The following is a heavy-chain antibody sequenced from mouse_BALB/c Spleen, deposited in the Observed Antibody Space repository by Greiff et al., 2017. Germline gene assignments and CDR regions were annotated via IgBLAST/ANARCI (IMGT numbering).Heavy chain of an antibody. CDR1: GDSITSGY. CDR2: ISYSGST. D-gene: IGHD2-2*01. J-gene: IGHJ3*01. V-gene: IGHV3-8*02. CDR3: ARYDLYGYLAWFAY. Sequence: VQLKESGPSLVKPSQTLSLTCSVTGDSITSGYWNWIRKFPGNKLEYMGYISYSGSTYYNPSLKSRISITRDTSKNQYYLQLNSVTTEDTATYYCARYDLYGYLAWFAYWGQGTLVTVSA.